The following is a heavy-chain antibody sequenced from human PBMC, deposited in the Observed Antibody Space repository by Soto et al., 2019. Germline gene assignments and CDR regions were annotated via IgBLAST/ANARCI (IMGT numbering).Heavy chain of an antibody. V-gene: IGHV3-9*01. Sequence: GGSLRLACAASGFTVDDYAMHWVRQAPGKGLEWVSGISWNSETIDYADSVKGRFTIPRDNAKSSLFLQMNSLRPDDTALYYCAKDMKWGGMTTIHYFDSWGQGTLVTVSS. CDR3: AKDMKWGGMTTIHYFDS. J-gene: IGHJ4*02. CDR2: ISWNSETI. D-gene: IGHD4-17*01. CDR1: GFTVDDYA.